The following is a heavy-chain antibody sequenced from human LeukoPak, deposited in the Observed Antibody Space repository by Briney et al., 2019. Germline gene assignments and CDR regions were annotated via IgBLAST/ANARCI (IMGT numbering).Heavy chain of an antibody. Sequence: SVKVSCKASGGTFSSYAISWVRQAPGQGLEWMGGIIPIFGTANYTQKFQGRVTITADESTSTAYMEPSSLRSEDTAVYYCARGGSGSFLHFDYWGQGTLVTVSS. D-gene: IGHD3-10*01. CDR3: ARGGSGSFLHFDY. CDR1: GGTFSSYA. CDR2: IIPIFGTA. J-gene: IGHJ4*02. V-gene: IGHV1-69*13.